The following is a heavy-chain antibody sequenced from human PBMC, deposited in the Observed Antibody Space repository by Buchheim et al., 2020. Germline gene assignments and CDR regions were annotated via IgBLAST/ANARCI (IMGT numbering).Heavy chain of an antibody. J-gene: IGHJ6*04. CDR1: GGTFSSYA. CDR2: IIPIFGTA. Sequence: QVQLVQSGAEVKKPGSSVKVSCKASGGTFSSYAISWVRQAPGQGLEWIGGIIPIFGTANYAQKFQGRVTITPDKSTSTAYMELSSLRSEDTAVYYCARIRITMVRELPMNYYYGMDVWGKGTT. V-gene: IGHV1-69*06. D-gene: IGHD3-10*01. CDR3: ARIRITMVRELPMNYYYGMDV.